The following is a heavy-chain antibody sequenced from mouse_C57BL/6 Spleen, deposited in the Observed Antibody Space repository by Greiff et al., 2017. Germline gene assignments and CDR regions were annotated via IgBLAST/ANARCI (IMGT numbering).Heavy chain of an antibody. V-gene: IGHV1-39*01. Sequence: EVQLQQSGPELVKPGASVKISCKASGYSFTDYNMNWVKQSNGKSLEWIGVINPNYGTTSYNQRFKGKATLTVDQSSSTAYMQLNSLTSEDSAVYYWAREDLLYGHGLFDYWGQGTTLTVSS. CDR2: INPNYGTT. CDR3: AREDLLYGHGLFDY. J-gene: IGHJ2*01. CDR1: GYSFTDYN. D-gene: IGHD1-1*01.